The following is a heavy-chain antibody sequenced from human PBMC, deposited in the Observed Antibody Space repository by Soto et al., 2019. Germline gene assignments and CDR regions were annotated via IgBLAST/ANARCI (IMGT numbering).Heavy chain of an antibody. CDR3: TRHLDKYAYGGNSDY. CDR1: GLTFSGSA. D-gene: IGHD4-17*01. J-gene: IGHJ4*02. CDR2: IRSKANSYAT. Sequence: GGSLRLSCAASGLTFSGSARHWVRQASGKGLEWVGRIRSKANSYATAYAASVKGRFTISRDDAKNTAYLQMNSLKTEDTAVYYCTRHLDKYAYGGNSDYWGQGTLVTVSS. V-gene: IGHV3-73*01.